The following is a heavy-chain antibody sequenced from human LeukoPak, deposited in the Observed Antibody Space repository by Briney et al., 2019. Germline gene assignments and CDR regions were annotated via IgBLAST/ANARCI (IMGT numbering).Heavy chain of an antibody. J-gene: IGHJ4*02. D-gene: IGHD4-17*01. CDR2: IKQDGSEK. CDR3: ARGAYGDPYYFDY. CDR1: GFTFSSYW. Sequence: GGSLRLSCAASGFTFSSYWMSWVRQAPGKGLEWVANIKQDGSEKYYVDSVKGRFIISRDNAKNSLYLQMNSLRAEDTAVYYCARGAYGDPYYFDYWGQGTLVTVSS. V-gene: IGHV3-7*04.